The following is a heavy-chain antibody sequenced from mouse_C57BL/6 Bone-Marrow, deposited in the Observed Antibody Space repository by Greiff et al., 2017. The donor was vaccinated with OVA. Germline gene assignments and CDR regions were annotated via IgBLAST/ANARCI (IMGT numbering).Heavy chain of an antibody. CDR2: INYDGSST. CDR1: GFTFSDYY. J-gene: IGHJ2*01. CDR3: ARARVYYGSYYFDY. Sequence: EVKVVESEGGLVQPGSSMKLSCTASGFTFSDYYMAWVRQVPEKGLEWVANINYDGSSTYYLDSLKSRFIISRDNAKNILYLQMSSLKSEDTATYYCARARVYYGSYYFDYWGQGTTLTVSS. V-gene: IGHV5-16*01. D-gene: IGHD1-1*01.